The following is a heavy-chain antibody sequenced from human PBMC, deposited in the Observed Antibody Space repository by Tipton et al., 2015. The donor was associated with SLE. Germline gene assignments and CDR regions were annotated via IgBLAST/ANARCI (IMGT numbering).Heavy chain of an antibody. V-gene: IGHV1-2*02. D-gene: IGHD3-10*01. Sequence: QVQLVQSGPEVKKPGASVKVSCRASGYTFTNYGISWVRQAPGQGLEWMGWIFPNNGDTHYAQKFQGRVTMTRDTSISTVYMELSRLRSDDTAIYYCVRENWFYDFWGQGTLVTVSS. J-gene: IGHJ4*02. CDR3: VRENWFYDF. CDR1: GYTFTNYG. CDR2: IFPNNGDT.